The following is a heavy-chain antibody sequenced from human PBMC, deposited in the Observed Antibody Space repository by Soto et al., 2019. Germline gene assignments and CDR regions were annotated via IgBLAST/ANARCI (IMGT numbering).Heavy chain of an antibody. CDR3: AKDSVDYANYYYGMDV. D-gene: IGHD4-17*01. J-gene: IGHJ6*02. V-gene: IGHV3-30*18. Sequence: GGSLRLSCAASGFTFSSYGMHWVRQAPGKGLEWVAVISYDGSNKYYADSVKGRFTISRDNSKNTLYLQTNSLRAEDTAVYYCAKDSVDYANYYYGMDVWGQGTTVTVSS. CDR2: ISYDGSNK. CDR1: GFTFSSYG.